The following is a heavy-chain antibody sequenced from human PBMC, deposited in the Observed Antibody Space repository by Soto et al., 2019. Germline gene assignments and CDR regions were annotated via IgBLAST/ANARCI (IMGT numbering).Heavy chain of an antibody. CDR1: GGSFSGYY. CDR2: INHSGST. D-gene: IGHD3-9*01. CDR3: ARGHLRYFLFDP. J-gene: IGHJ5*02. V-gene: IGHV4-34*01. Sequence: QVQLQQWGAGLLKPSETLSLTCAVYGGSFSGYYWSWIRQPPGKGLEWIGEINHSGSTNYNPSLKSRVTQSVDTHKNPFSLKLTSVTAADTPVYYCARGHLRYFLFDPWGQGTLVTVSS.